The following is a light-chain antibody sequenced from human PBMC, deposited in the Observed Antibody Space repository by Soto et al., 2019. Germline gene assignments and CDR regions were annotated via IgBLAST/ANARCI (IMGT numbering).Light chain of an antibody. CDR2: KAS. J-gene: IGKJ1*01. Sequence: DIQMTQSPSTLSASVGDRVTITCRASQSISSWLAWYQQKPGRAPKLLISKASNLESGVPSRFSGSGSGTEFTLTISSLQPDDFATYYCQQYNSYSHTFGQGTKVDIK. CDR1: QSISSW. V-gene: IGKV1-5*03. CDR3: QQYNSYSHT.